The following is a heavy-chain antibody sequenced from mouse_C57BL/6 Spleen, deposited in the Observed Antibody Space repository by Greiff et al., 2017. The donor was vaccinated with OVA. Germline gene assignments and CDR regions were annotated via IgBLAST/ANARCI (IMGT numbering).Heavy chain of an antibody. V-gene: IGHV1-50*01. Sequence: QVQLQQSGAELVKPGASVKLSCKASGYTFTSYWMQWVKQRPGQGLEWIGEIDPSDSYTNYNQKFKGKATLTVDTSSSTAYMQLSSLTSEDSAVYYCARSNAYWGQGTLVTVSA. J-gene: IGHJ3*01. CDR1: GYTFTSYW. CDR2: IDPSDSYT. CDR3: ARSNAY.